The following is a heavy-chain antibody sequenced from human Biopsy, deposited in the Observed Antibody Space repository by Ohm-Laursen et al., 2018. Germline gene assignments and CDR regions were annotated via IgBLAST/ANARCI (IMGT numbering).Heavy chain of an antibody. D-gene: IGHD4-17*01. CDR3: ALAAAQTVTHFDY. CDR2: ISGNSDII. CDR1: GFTFSSYA. Sequence: LRHSCAASGFTFSSYAMTWFRQAPGKGLEWVSTISGNSDIIYDTDSVKGRFTISRDNSKNTLYLQMNSLRADDTAAYYCALAAAQTVTHFDYWGQGTLVTVSS. J-gene: IGHJ4*02. V-gene: IGHV3-23*01.